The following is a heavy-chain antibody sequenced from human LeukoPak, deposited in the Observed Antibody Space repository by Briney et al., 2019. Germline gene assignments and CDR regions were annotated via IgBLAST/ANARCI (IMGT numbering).Heavy chain of an antibody. J-gene: IGHJ3*02. Sequence: PGGSLRLSCAASGFTFSSYSMNWVRQAPGKGLEWVSYISSSSSTIYYADSVKGRFTVSRDNAKNSLYLQMNSLRAEDTAVYYCASSSGYSAFDIWGQGTMVTVSS. V-gene: IGHV3-48*01. CDR3: ASSSGYSAFDI. D-gene: IGHD3-22*01. CDR2: ISSSSSTI. CDR1: GFTFSSYS.